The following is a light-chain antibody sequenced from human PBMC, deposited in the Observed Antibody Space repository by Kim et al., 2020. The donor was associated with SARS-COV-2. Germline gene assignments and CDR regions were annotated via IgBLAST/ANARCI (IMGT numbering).Light chain of an antibody. CDR2: EDN. CDR1: SGSIATNE. CDR3: QSDDGNNHGV. Sequence: TVTISCTRSSGSIATNEVQWYQQRPGSAPTTLIYEDNRRPSGVPDRFSGSIDTSSNSASLTISGLKTEDEADYYCQSDDGNNHGVFGGGTQLTVL. V-gene: IGLV6-57*03. J-gene: IGLJ3*02.